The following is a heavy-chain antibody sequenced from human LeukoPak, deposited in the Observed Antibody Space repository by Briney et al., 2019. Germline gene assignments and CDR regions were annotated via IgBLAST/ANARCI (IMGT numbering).Heavy chain of an antibody. J-gene: IGHJ4*02. CDR3: TANWNDDY. V-gene: IGHV3-15*01. Sequence: PGGSLRLSCAASGFTFSNAWMSWVRQAPGKGLEWVGRIKRKTDGGTTEYAAPVKGRFTIPRDDSKNTLYLQMNSLKSEDTAVYYCTANWNDDYWGQGTLVTVST. CDR2: IKRKTDGGTT. CDR1: GFTFSNAW. D-gene: IGHD1-1*01.